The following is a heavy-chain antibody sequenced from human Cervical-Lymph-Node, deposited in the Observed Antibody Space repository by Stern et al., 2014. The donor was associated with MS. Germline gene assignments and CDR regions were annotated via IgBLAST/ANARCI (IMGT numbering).Heavy chain of an antibody. CDR1: GFTFTNAW. V-gene: IGHV3-15*01. Sequence: EVQLVESGGGLVKPGGSLRLSCAASGFTFTNAWMSWVRQAQGKGLEWVGRIKTKADGGTTDYAAPVKGRFTISRDDSKNMVSLQMNTLKIEDTGVYYCTASSSSEVYWGQGSLVTVSS. CDR2: IKTKADGGTT. D-gene: IGHD6-13*01. J-gene: IGHJ4*02. CDR3: TASSSSEVY.